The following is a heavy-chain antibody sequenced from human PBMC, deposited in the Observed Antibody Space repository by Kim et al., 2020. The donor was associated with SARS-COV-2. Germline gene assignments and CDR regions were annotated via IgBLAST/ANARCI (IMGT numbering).Heavy chain of an antibody. J-gene: IGHJ6*02. CDR3: ARDLHWNYRLQNYYYYGMDV. D-gene: IGHD1-7*01. V-gene: IGHV3-11*06. Sequence: RFTISRDNAKNSLYLQMNSLRAEDTAVYYCARDLHWNYRLQNYYYYGMDVWGQGTTVTVSS.